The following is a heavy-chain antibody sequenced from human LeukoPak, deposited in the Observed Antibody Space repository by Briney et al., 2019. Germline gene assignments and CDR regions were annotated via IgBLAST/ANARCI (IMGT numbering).Heavy chain of an antibody. J-gene: IGHJ4*02. V-gene: IGHV3-30*18. CDR2: ISYDGSNK. CDR1: GFTFSSYA. Sequence: GGSLRLSCAASGFTFSSYAMSWVRQAPGKGLEWVAVISYDGSNKYYADSVKGRFTISRDNSKNTLYLQMNSLRAEDTAVYYCAKSDGAYYDILTGYRIDYWGQGTLVTVSS. D-gene: IGHD3-9*01. CDR3: AKSDGAYYDILTGYRIDY.